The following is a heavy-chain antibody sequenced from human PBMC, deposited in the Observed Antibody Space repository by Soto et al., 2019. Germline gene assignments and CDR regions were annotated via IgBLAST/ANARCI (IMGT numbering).Heavy chain of an antibody. V-gene: IGHV1-2*04. CDR3: ARGLGGIYYDSSGYYLDY. Sequence: AASVKVSCKASGYTFTGYYMHWVRQAPGQGLEWMGWINPNSGGTNYAQKFQGWVTMTRDTSISTAYMELSRLRSDDTAVYYCARGLGGIYYDSSGYYLDYWGQGTLVTVSS. CDR1: GYTFTGYY. CDR2: INPNSGGT. J-gene: IGHJ4*02. D-gene: IGHD3-22*01.